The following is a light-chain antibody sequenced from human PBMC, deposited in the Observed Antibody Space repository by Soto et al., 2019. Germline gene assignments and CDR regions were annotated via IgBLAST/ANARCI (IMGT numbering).Light chain of an antibody. J-gene: IGKJ2*01. Sequence: DIQMTQSPSSLSASVGDRVTITCRASRSIGNYLNWYQQKPESAPNLLIYLTSSLQSGVPSRFSGSGSGTDFTLTISSLQREDFATYYYQQSYSTPYSFGQGTKLEIK. V-gene: IGKV1-39*01. CDR3: QQSYSTPYS. CDR1: RSIGNY. CDR2: LTS.